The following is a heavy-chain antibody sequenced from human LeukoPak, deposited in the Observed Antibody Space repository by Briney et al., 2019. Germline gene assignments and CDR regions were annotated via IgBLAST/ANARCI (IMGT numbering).Heavy chain of an antibody. D-gene: IGHD2-21*02. V-gene: IGHV3-66*01. Sequence: PGGSLRLSCAASGFTFSSYAMSGVGQAPGKGLDGVSVSFSGGTTFYAESVKGRFTISRDNSKNTLYLEMNSLRAEDTAVYYCATSRPRCSGDCYILRHWGHGTLVTVSS. J-gene: IGHJ4*01. CDR2: SFSGGTT. CDR1: GFTFSSYA. CDR3: ATSRPRCSGDCYILRH.